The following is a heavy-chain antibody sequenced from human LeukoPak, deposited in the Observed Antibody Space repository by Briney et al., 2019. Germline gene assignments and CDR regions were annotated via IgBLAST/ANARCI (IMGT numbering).Heavy chain of an antibody. V-gene: IGHV1-18*04. CDR3: ARDLYYYGSGSYYVSGAFDI. J-gene: IGHJ3*02. CDR2: INPYNGDT. CDR1: GYTFNTYG. Sequence: ASVKVSCKASGYTFNTYGITWVRQAPGQGLEWMGWINPYNGDTHYAQKFQDRVTMTTDTSTSTAYMELRSLRSDDTAVYYCARDLYYYGSGSYYVSGAFDIWGQGTMVTVSS. D-gene: IGHD3-10*01.